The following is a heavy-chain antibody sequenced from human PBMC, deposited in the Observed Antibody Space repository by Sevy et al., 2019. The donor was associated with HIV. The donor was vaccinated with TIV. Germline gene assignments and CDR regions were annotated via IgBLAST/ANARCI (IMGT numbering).Heavy chain of an antibody. J-gene: IGHJ3*02. D-gene: IGHD3-16*01. V-gene: IGHV3-9*01. CDR1: GFTFDDYA. CDR2: ISWNSGSI. Sequence: GGSLRLSCAASGFTFDDYAMHWVRQAPGKGLEWVSGISWNSGSIGCADSVKGRFTISRDNAKNSLYLQMNSLRAEDTALYYCAKDMFLGGTAFAFDIWGQGTMVTVSS. CDR3: AKDMFLGGTAFAFDI.